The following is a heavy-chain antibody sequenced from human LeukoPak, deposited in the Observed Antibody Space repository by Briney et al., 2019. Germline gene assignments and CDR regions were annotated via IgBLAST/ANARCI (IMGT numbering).Heavy chain of an antibody. CDR2: IYYSGST. V-gene: IGHV4-39*07. Sequence: SETLSLTCTVSGGSISSSSYYWGWIRQPPGKGLEWIVSIYYSGSTYYTRSIKSRVSMSVDTSNNQFSLKFSSVIAADTAVYYCARKANCISGSCRYFDYWGQGTPVTVSS. J-gene: IGHJ4*02. CDR3: ARKANCISGSCRYFDY. CDR1: GGSISSSSYY. D-gene: IGHD2-21*01.